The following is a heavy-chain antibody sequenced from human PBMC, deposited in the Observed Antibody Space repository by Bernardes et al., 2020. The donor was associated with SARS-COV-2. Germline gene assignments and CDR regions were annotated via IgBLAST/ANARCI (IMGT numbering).Heavy chain of an antibody. CDR3: ARGFDY. J-gene: IGHJ4*02. V-gene: IGHV4-59*01. Sequence: SEPLSLTCTVSGGSIRAYYWSWFRQPPGKGLEWIGYLYYTGSTNYNPSLQSRVTISVDTSKNQFSLKLSSVTAADTAVYYCARGFDYWGQGILVTVSS. CDR1: GGSIRAYY. CDR2: LYYTGST.